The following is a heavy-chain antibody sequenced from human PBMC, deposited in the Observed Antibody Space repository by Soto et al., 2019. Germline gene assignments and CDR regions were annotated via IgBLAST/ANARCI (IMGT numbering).Heavy chain of an antibody. CDR3: ARHSGSFRADY. CDR1: GYSFSSYW. D-gene: IGHD3-10*01. J-gene: IGHJ4*02. Sequence: GASLKISCKGSGYSFSSYWIGWVPQMPGKGLEWMGIIYPGDSDTRYSPSFQGQVTISADKSISTAYLQWSSLKASDTAMYYCARHSGSFRADYWGPGTLVTVSS. V-gene: IGHV5-51*01. CDR2: IYPGDSDT.